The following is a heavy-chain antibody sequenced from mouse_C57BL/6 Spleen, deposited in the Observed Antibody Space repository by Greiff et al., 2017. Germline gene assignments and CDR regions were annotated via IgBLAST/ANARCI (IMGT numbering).Heavy chain of an antibody. J-gene: IGHJ1*03. CDR1: GFTFSDYY. Sequence: EVQLQESEGGLVQPGSSMKLSCTASGFTFSDYYMAWVRQVPEKGLEWVANINYDGSSTYYLDTLKSRFIISRDNAKNILYLQMSSLKSEDTATYYCTRELGAYWYFDVWGTGTTVTVSS. CDR3: TRELGAYWYFDV. V-gene: IGHV5-16*01. CDR2: INYDGSST. D-gene: IGHD3-1*01.